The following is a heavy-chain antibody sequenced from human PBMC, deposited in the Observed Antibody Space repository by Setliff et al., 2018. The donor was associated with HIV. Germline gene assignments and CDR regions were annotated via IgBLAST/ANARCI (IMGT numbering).Heavy chain of an antibody. CDR1: GGTFRSHE. D-gene: IGHD6-19*01. CDR3: ARVSPLREEVAGTYYYYYYMDV. V-gene: IGHV1-69*13. J-gene: IGHJ6*03. Sequence: GASVKVSCKASGGTFRSHEISWMRQAPGQGLEWMGGIVPILNTGNYAPKFQGRVTITADESTSTAYMELNSLTSEDTAVYYCARVSPLREEVAGTYYYYYYMDVWGKGTTVTVSS. CDR2: IVPILNTG.